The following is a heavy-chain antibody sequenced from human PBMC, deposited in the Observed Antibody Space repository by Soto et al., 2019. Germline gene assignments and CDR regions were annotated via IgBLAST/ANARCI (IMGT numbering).Heavy chain of an antibody. Sequence: QVQLVESGGGVVQPGRSLRLSCAASGFTFSSYGMHWVRQAPGKGLEWVAVIWYDGSNKYYADSVKGRFTISSDNSKNTLDLQMNCRRAEDTAVYYCAREYRGYCSGGSCPLDYWGQGTLVTVSS. J-gene: IGHJ4*02. CDR1: GFTFSSYG. CDR3: AREYRGYCSGGSCPLDY. V-gene: IGHV3-33*01. D-gene: IGHD2-15*01. CDR2: IWYDGSNK.